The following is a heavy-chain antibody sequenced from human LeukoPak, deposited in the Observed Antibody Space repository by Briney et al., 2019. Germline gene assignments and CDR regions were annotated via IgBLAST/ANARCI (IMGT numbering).Heavy chain of an antibody. CDR2: ISYDGSNK. J-gene: IGHJ4*02. D-gene: IGHD5-18*01. CDR1: GFTFSSYS. CDR3: ARGLGDVDTAMVDY. Sequence: GGSLRLSCAASGFTFSSYSMNWVRQAPGKGLEWVAVISYDGSNKYYADSVKGRFTIPRDNSKNTLYLQMNSLRAEDTAVYYCARGLGDVDTAMVDYWGQGTLVTVSS. V-gene: IGHV3-30*03.